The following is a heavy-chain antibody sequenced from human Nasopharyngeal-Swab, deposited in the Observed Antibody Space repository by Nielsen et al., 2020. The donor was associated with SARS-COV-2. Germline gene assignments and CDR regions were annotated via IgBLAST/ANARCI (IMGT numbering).Heavy chain of an antibody. CDR1: GGSFSGYY. CDR3: ARGNCSGGSCYLDY. CDR2: INHSGST. J-gene: IGHJ4*02. V-gene: IGHV4-34*01. D-gene: IGHD2-15*01. Sequence: SETLSLTCAVYGGSFSGYYWSWIRQPPGKGLEWIAEINHSGSTNYNPSLKNRVTISVDTTKNQFSLKLSSVTAADTAVYYCARGNCSGGSCYLDYWGQGTLVTVSS.